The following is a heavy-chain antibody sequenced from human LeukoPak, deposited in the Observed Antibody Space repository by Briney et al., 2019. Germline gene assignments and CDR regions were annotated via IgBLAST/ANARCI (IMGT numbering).Heavy chain of an antibody. CDR2: ISGSGGST. CDR1: GFTFSSHG. D-gene: IGHD4-17*01. CDR3: ARDYGDYVWSRTSDYYFDY. V-gene: IGHV3-23*01. J-gene: IGHJ4*02. Sequence: GGSLRLSCAASGFTFSSHGMHWVRQAPGKGLQWVSAISGSGGSTYYADSVKGRFTISRGNSRNTLYLQMNSLRAEDTAIYYCARDYGDYVWSRTSDYYFDYWGQGTLVTVSS.